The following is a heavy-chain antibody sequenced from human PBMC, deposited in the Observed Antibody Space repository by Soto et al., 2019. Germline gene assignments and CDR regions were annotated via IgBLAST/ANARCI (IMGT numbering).Heavy chain of an antibody. CDR1: RFTFSDYY. Sequence: VGSLRLSCAASRFTFSDYYMSWIRQAPGKGLEWVSYISSSSSYTNYADSVKGRFTISRDNAKNSLYLQMNSLRAEHTAVYYCARGGSAAPPGYWGQGTLLTVSS. J-gene: IGHJ4*02. D-gene: IGHD6-13*01. CDR2: ISSSSSYT. CDR3: ARGGSAAPPGY. V-gene: IGHV3-11*06.